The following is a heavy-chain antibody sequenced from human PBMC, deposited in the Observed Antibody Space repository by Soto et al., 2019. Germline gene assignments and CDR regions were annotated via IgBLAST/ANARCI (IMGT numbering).Heavy chain of an antibody. D-gene: IGHD6-19*01. CDR2: ISYDGSNK. CDR1: GFTFSRYA. V-gene: IGHV3-30-3*01. Sequence: QVQLVESGGGVVQPGRSLRLSCAASGFTFSRYAMHWVRQAPGKGLEWVAVISYDGSNKYYADSVKGRFTISRDNSKNTLYLPMNSLRAEDTAVYSCARPVAGTGEEDYWGQGALVTVSS. CDR3: ARPVAGTGEEDY. J-gene: IGHJ4*02.